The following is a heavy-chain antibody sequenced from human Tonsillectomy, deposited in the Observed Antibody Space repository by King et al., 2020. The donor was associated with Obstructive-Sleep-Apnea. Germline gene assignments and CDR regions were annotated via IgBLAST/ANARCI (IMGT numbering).Heavy chain of an antibody. J-gene: IGHJ4*02. CDR1: GFTCIIHW. Sequence: VQLVESGVGLVQSGLALSFSCAASGFTCIIHWINWFRQAPGKGLMWVATVKHDECDEYDVGSVKVRVTIFRVNAKNSLYLKRNSLSAEDTAVYYCARSISPGYSGTPAGYWGQGTLVTVSS. CDR2: VKHDECDE. CDR3: ARSISPGYSGTPAGY. D-gene: IGHD5-12*01. V-gene: IGHV3-7*01.